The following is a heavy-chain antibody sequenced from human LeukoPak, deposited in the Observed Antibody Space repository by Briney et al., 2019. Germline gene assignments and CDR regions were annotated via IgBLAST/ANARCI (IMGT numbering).Heavy chain of an antibody. V-gene: IGHV4-34*01. CDR1: GGSFSGYY. CDR3: ARVVRGYSYGSWYFGY. Sequence: SETLSLTCAVYGGSFSGYYWSWIRQPPGKGLEWIGEINHSGSTNYNPSLKSRVTISVDTSKNQFSLKLSSVTAADTAVYYCARVVRGYSYGSWYFGYWGQGTLVTVSS. J-gene: IGHJ4*02. CDR2: INHSGST. D-gene: IGHD5-18*01.